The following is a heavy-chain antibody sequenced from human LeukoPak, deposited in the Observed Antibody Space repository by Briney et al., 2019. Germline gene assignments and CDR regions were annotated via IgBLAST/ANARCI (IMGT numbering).Heavy chain of an antibody. J-gene: IGHJ6*03. CDR1: GFTFSSYS. Sequence: PGGSLRLSXAASGFTFSSYSMNWVRQAPGKGLEWVSSISSSTSYIYYADSVKGRFTISRDNAKNSLYLQMNSLRAEDTAVYYCAKERGYSYGPLDYYYYMDVWGKGTTVTVSS. D-gene: IGHD5-18*01. CDR2: ISSSTSYI. V-gene: IGHV3-21*01. CDR3: AKERGYSYGPLDYYYYMDV.